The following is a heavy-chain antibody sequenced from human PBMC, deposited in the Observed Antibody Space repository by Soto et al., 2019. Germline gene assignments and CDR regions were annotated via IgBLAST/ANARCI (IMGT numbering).Heavy chain of an antibody. CDR3: AKDGGGYCSSTSCPFYWYFDL. J-gene: IGHJ2*01. CDR1: GFTFSSYG. V-gene: IGHV3-30*18. D-gene: IGHD2-2*01. Sequence: PGGSLRLSCAASGFTFSSYGMHWVRQAPGKGLEWVAVISYDGSNKYYADSVKGRFTISRDNSKNTLHLQMNSRRAEDTAVYYCAKDGGGYCSSTSCPFYWYFDLWGRGTLVTAPQ. CDR2: ISYDGSNK.